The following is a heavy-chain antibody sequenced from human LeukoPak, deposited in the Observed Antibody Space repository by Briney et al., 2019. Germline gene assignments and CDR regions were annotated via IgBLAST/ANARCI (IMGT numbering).Heavy chain of an antibody. CDR3: ARLDMLRTQDY. J-gene: IGHJ4*02. D-gene: IGHD5-12*01. Sequence: GVSLRLSCAASGYTFSSYYMNWVRQAPGKGLEWVSYINSSSSYIYYADSVKGRFTISRDNANNSLYLQMKRLRAEDTAVYYCARLDMLRTQDYWGQGTLVTVSS. V-gene: IGHV3-21*01. CDR1: GYTFSSYY. CDR2: INSSSSYI.